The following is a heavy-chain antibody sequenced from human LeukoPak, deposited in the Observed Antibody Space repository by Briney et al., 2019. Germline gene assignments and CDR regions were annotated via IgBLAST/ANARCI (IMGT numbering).Heavy chain of an antibody. Sequence: PSETLSLTCAVYGGFFSGYYWSWIRQPPGKGLEWIGEINHSGSTNYNPSLKSRVTISVDTSKNQFSLKLSSVTAADTAVYYCARGRSTWIQLSYWGQGTLVTVSS. V-gene: IGHV4-34*01. D-gene: IGHD5-18*01. CDR1: GGFFSGYY. J-gene: IGHJ4*02. CDR2: INHSGST. CDR3: ARGRSTWIQLSY.